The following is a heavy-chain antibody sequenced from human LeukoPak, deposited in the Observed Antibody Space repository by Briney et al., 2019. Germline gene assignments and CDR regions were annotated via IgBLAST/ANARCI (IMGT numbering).Heavy chain of an antibody. CDR1: GFTFSSYT. CDR3: ARDYLDY. Sequence: GGSLRLSCAASGFTFSSYTMSWVRQAPGEGPEWVSYISSGSTIYYADSVKGRFTISRDNAKNSLYLQMNSLRAEDMAVYYCARDYLDYWGQGTLVTVSS. J-gene: IGHJ4*02. V-gene: IGHV3-69-1*02. CDR2: ISSGSTI.